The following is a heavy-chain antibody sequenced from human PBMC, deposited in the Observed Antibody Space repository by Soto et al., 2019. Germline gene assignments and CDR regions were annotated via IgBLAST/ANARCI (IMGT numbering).Heavy chain of an antibody. J-gene: IGHJ4*02. CDR3: ARRASYDDSSGYLGFADY. CDR1: GYTFTGYA. D-gene: IGHD3-22*01. CDR2: INAGNGNT. V-gene: IGHV1-3*01. Sequence: QVPLVQSGAEVKKPGASVKVSCKGSGYTFTGYAMHWVRQAPGQRLEWMGWINAGNGNTKYSQKFQGRVTITRDTSASTVNMELSSLRSEDTAIYYCARRASYDDSSGYLGFADYWGQGTLVTVSS.